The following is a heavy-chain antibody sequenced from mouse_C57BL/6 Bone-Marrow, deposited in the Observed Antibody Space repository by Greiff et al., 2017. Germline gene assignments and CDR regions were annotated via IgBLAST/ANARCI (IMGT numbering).Heavy chain of an antibody. J-gene: IGHJ2*01. V-gene: IGHV1-50*01. CDR2: IDPSDSYA. Sequence: QVQLKQSGAELVKPGASVKLSCKASGYTFTSYWMQWVKQRPGQGLEWIGEIDPSDSYANYHQTFQGKATLTVDTSSSTAYMQLSSLTSEDSAVYYCASYFDDWGQGTTLTVSS. CDR3: ASYFDD. CDR1: GYTFTSYW.